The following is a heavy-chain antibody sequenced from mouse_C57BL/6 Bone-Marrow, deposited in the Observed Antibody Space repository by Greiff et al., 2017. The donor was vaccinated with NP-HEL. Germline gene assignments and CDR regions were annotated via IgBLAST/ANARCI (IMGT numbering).Heavy chain of an antibody. CDR2: IYPRSGNT. D-gene: IGHD2-2*01. J-gene: IGHJ4*01. Sequence: QVQLQQSGAELARPGASVKLSCKASGYTFTSYGISWVKQRTGQGLEWIGEIYPRSGNTYYNEKFKGKATLTADKSSSTAYMELCSLTSEDSAVYFCARLWLRRGRYYYAMDYWGQGTSVTVSS. V-gene: IGHV1-81*01. CDR1: GYTFTSYG. CDR3: ARLWLRRGRYYYAMDY.